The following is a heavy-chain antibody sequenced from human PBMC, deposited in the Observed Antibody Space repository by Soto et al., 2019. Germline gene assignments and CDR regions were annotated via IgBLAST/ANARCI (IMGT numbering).Heavy chain of an antibody. CDR1: GYTFTTYG. D-gene: IGHD1-26*01. Sequence: QVHLVQTGAKVKKPGASVKVSCKASGYTFTTYGIAWVRQAPGQVLEWMGWISAYNANTDYAQRLQGRVTITTDTSTSTAHMELRSLRSDDTAVYYCARGRYLDYWGQGTLVTVSS. CDR3: ARGRYLDY. J-gene: IGHJ4*02. CDR2: ISAYNANT. V-gene: IGHV1-18*01.